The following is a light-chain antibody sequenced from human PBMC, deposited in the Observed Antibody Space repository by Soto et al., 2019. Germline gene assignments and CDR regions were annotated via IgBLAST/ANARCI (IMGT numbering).Light chain of an antibody. Sequence: AIQMTQSPSSLSASLGDRVTITCRASQGIRNDLGWYQQKPGKAPKLLIYAASSLQSGVPSRFSGSGSGTDFTLAISSLQPEDSATYYCLQDINYPWTFGQGTKVDIK. CDR1: QGIRND. J-gene: IGKJ1*01. CDR3: LQDINYPWT. CDR2: AAS. V-gene: IGKV1-6*01.